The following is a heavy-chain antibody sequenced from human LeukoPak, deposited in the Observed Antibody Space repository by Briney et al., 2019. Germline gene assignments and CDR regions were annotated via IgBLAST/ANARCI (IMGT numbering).Heavy chain of an antibody. J-gene: IGHJ4*02. CDR1: GFAFNSYE. V-gene: IGHV3-48*02. D-gene: IGHD1-26*01. CDR2: ISSSSYTT. Sequence: PGGSLRLSCIASGFAFNSYEMNWVRQAPGKGLEWVSYISSSSYTTHYADSVKGRFTISRDNAKNSLYLQMISLSDEDTALYYCARESDSGTYLDYWGLGTLVTVSS. CDR3: ARESDSGTYLDY.